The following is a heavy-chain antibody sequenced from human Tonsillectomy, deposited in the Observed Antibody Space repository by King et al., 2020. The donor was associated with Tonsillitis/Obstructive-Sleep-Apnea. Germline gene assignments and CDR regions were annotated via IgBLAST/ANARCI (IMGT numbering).Heavy chain of an antibody. CDR3: VGLTGTNAFDI. J-gene: IGHJ3*02. D-gene: IGHD1-7*01. V-gene: IGHV3-20*01. CDR1: GFTFDDYG. CDR2: ISWIGGRT. Sequence: VQLVESGGGVIWPGGSLRLSCAASGFTFDDYGMNWVRQAPGTGLEWVSGISWIGGRTGYADSVKGRFTISRDNAKKSLYLQMNSLRAEDSALYPCVGLTGTNAFDIRGPGTKVTVSS.